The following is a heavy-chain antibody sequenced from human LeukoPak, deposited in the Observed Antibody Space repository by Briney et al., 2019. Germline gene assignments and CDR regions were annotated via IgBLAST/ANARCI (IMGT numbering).Heavy chain of an antibody. CDR2: VNTNTGNP. CDR3: ARDSHLLGWLRLRVDWFDP. J-gene: IGHJ5*02. V-gene: IGHV7-4-1*02. CDR1: GYTFTSYA. Sequence: ASVNVSCKASGYTFTSYAMNWVRQAPGQGLEWMGWVNTNTGNPTYAQGFTGRFVFSLDTSVSTAYLQISSLKAEDTAVYYCARDSHLLGWLRLRVDWFDPWGQGTLVTVSS. D-gene: IGHD5-12*01.